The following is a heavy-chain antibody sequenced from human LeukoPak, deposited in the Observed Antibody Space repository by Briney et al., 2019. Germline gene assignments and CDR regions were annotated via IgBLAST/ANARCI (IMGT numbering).Heavy chain of an antibody. V-gene: IGHV1-2*02. CDR2: INPNSGGT. CDR1: GYTFTDYY. D-gene: IGHD2-21*02. J-gene: IGHJ4*02. CDR3: ARGYCSGDCFTLFDY. Sequence: ASVKVSCKVAGYTFTDYYMRWVRQAPGQGLEWMGWINPNSGGTNYAQKFQGRVTMTRDTSISTVYMELSSLRSDDTAVYYCARGYCSGDCFTLFDYWGQGTLVTVSS.